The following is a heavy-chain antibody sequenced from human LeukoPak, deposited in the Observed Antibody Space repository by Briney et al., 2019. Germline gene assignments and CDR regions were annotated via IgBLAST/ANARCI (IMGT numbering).Heavy chain of an antibody. V-gene: IGHV1-8*01. Sequence: GASVKVSCKTSGNTFTSYDINWVRQATGQGREWMGWMNPNSGNTGYAQKFQGRVTMTRNTSISTAYMELSSLRSEGTAVYYCAWRRSNSGSQRAVDYWGQGTLVTVSS. CDR1: GNTFTSYD. CDR2: MNPNSGNT. J-gene: IGHJ4*02. CDR3: AWRRSNSGSQRAVDY. D-gene: IGHD1-26*01.